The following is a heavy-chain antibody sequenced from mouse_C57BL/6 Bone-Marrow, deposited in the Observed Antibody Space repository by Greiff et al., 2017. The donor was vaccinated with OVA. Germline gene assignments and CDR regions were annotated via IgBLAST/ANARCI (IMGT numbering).Heavy chain of an antibody. J-gene: IGHJ2*01. CDR3: AGFVKGFDY. V-gene: IGHV7-3*01. CDR2: IRNKANGYTT. Sequence: EVHLVESGGGLVQPGGSLSLSCAASGFTFTDYYMSWVRQPPGKALEWLGFIRNKANGYTTEYSASVKGRFTISRDNSQSILYLQMNALRAEDSATYYCAGFVKGFDYWGQGTTLTVSS. CDR1: GFTFTDYY.